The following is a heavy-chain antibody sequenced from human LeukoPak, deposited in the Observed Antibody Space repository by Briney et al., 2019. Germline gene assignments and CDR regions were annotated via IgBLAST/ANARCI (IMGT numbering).Heavy chain of an antibody. CDR3: AKSNGYGLVDI. D-gene: IGHD3-10*01. J-gene: IGHJ3*02. Sequence: PSETLSLTCAVSGGSISSSDWWSWVRQPPGKGLEWIGEIYHSGSTNYNPSLKSRVTISVDKSKNQFSLNLSSVTAADTAVYYCAKSNGYGLVDIWGQGTMVIVS. CDR2: IYHSGST. V-gene: IGHV4-4*02. CDR1: GGSISSSDW.